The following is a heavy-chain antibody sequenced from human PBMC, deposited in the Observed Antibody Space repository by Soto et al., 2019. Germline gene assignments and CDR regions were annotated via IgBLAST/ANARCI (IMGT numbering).Heavy chain of an antibody. Sequence: QVQLVESGGGVVQPGTSLKLSCAASGFTFGNYGMHWVRQAPGKGLVWVALIWYDGTNQNYADSVKGRFTISRDNSQNTLYLEMNTLRAEHSAVYYCVRDGLTGTSLVLDSWGQGTLVSVSS. CDR1: GFTFGNYG. CDR3: VRDGLTGTSLVLDS. V-gene: IGHV3-33*01. D-gene: IGHD1-20*01. J-gene: IGHJ5*01. CDR2: IWYDGTNQ.